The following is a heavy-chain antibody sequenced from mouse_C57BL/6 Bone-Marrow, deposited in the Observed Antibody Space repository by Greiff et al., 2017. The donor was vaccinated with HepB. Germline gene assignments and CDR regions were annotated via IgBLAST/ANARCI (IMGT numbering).Heavy chain of an antibody. Sequence: DVKLVESGGGLVKPGGSLKLSCAASGFTFSDYGMHWVRQAPEKGLEWVAYISSGSSTIYYADTVKGRFTISRDNAKNTLFLQMTSLRSEDTAMYYCARDYYGVDFDYWGQGTTLTVSS. CDR3: ARDYYGVDFDY. V-gene: IGHV5-17*01. CDR2: ISSGSSTI. CDR1: GFTFSDYG. D-gene: IGHD1-1*01. J-gene: IGHJ2*01.